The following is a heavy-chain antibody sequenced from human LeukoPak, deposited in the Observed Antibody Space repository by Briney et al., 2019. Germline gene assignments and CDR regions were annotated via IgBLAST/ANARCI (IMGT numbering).Heavy chain of an antibody. Sequence: PGGSLRLSCAASGFTFSSYWMHWVRQAPGKGLVWVSRINSDGSSTSYADSVKGRFTISRDNAKNTLYLQMNSLRAEDTAVYYCARSTRDYYDSSGYYYWGQGTLVTVSS. CDR3: ARSTRDYYDSSGYYY. CDR1: GFTFSSYW. D-gene: IGHD3-22*01. J-gene: IGHJ4*02. V-gene: IGHV3-74*01. CDR2: INSDGSST.